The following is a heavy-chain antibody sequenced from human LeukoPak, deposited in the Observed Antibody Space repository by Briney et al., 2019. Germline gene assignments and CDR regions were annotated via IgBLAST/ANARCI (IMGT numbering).Heavy chain of an antibody. V-gene: IGHV3-21*01. CDR1: GFTFSSYG. J-gene: IGHJ4*02. D-gene: IGHD1-26*01. Sequence: PGGSLRLSCAASGFTFSSYGMSWVRQAPGKGLEWVSSISSSSSYIYYADSVKGRFTISRDNAKNSLYLQMNSLRAEDTAVYYCARGIFSGATHPYFDYWGQGTLVTVSS. CDR2: ISSSSSYI. CDR3: ARGIFSGATHPYFDY.